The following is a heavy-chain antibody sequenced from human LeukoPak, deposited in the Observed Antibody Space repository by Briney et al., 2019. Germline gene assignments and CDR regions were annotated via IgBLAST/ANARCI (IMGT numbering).Heavy chain of an antibody. V-gene: IGHV5-51*01. J-gene: IGHJ4*02. D-gene: IGHD3-10*01. CDR2: IYPGDSDT. Sequence: GESLKISCKGSGYRFTNYWIGWVRQMPGKGLEGMGIIYPGDSDTRYSPSFQGQVTISADKSINTAYLQWSSLKASDTAMYYCAGSIEAPGFPFDYWGQGTLVTVSS. CDR3: AGSIEAPGFPFDY. CDR1: GYRFTNYW.